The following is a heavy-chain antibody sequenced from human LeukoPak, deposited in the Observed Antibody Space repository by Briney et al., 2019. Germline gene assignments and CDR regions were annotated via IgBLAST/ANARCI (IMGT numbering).Heavy chain of an antibody. CDR1: GYTFTSYY. Sequence: ASVKVSCKASGYTFTSYYMHWVRQAPGQGLEWTGIINPGGGSTSYAQKFQGRVTMTRDTSTSTVYMELSSLRSEDTAVYYCAREYSGYGSDYWGQGTLVTVSS. CDR2: INPGGGST. D-gene: IGHD5-12*01. V-gene: IGHV1-46*03. CDR3: AREYSGYGSDY. J-gene: IGHJ4*02.